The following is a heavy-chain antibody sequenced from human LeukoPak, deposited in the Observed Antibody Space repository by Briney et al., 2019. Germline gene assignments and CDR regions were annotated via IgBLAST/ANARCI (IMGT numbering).Heavy chain of an antibody. D-gene: IGHD3-3*01. V-gene: IGHV3-48*01. CDR1: GFTFSSYS. J-gene: IGHJ4*02. Sequence: GGSLRLSCAASGFTFSSYSMNWVRQAPGKGLEWVSYVSSSGGTIHYADSVKGRFTISRDDAKNSLYLHMNSLRAEDTAIYYCARETRSGYYHYFDYWGQGTLVSVSS. CDR3: ARETRSGYYHYFDY. CDR2: VSSSGGTI.